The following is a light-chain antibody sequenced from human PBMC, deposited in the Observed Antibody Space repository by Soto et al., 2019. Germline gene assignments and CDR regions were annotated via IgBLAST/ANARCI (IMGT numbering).Light chain of an antibody. CDR2: DVS. CDR1: SSDVGGYTY. Sequence: QSVLTQPRSVSGSPGQSVSISCTGTSSDVGGYTYVSWYQQHPGKAPKVMIYDVSNRPSGVSNRFSGSKSGNTASLTISGLQAEDEADYYCSSYTSSSTLVVFGGGTKLTVL. J-gene: IGLJ2*01. CDR3: SSYTSSSTLVV. V-gene: IGLV2-14*01.